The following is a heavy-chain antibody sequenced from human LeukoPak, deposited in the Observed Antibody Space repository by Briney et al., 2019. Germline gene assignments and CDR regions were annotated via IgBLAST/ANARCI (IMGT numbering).Heavy chain of an antibody. CDR2: ISWNSGSI. CDR3: AKDTAAAGTEIAFDI. Sequence: GGSLRLTCAASGFTFDDYAMHWVRQAPGKGLEWVSGISWNSGSIGYADSVKGRFTISRDNAKNSLYLQMNSLRAEDTALYYCAKDTAAAGTEIAFDIWGQGTMVTVSS. J-gene: IGHJ3*02. CDR1: GFTFDDYA. V-gene: IGHV3-9*01. D-gene: IGHD6-13*01.